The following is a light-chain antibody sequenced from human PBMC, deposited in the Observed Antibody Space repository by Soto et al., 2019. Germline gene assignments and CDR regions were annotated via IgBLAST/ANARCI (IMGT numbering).Light chain of an antibody. Sequence: DIQMTQSPSSLSASVGDRVTITCRASQSISSYLNWYQQKPGKAPKLLIYAASSLQSGVPSRFSGSGSGTDFTLTISSLQPEDFATYYCQQSYSTPPWITLGQGTRLEIK. CDR1: QSISSY. CDR3: QQSYSTPPWIT. V-gene: IGKV1-39*01. CDR2: AAS. J-gene: IGKJ5*01.